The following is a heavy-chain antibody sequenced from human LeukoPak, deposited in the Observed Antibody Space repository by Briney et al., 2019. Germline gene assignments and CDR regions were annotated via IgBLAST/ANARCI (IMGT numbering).Heavy chain of an antibody. J-gene: IGHJ4*02. CDR2: INSDGSST. V-gene: IGHV3-74*01. CDR1: GFTFSIYW. CDR3: ARKGESGLYY. Sequence: GGSLRLSCAASGFTFSIYWIHWVRQAPGKGLVWVSRINSDGSSTNYADSVKGRFTISRDNAKNTLYLQMNSLRAEDTAVYYCARKGESGLYYWGQGTLVTVSS. D-gene: IGHD3-16*01.